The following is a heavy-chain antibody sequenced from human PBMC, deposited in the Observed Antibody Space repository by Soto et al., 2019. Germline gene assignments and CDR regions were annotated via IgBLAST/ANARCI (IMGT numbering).Heavy chain of an antibody. V-gene: IGHV5-10-1*01. CDR1: GYIFTSYW. D-gene: IGHD6-13*01. CDR3: ARLWSSSWYSDY. CDR2: IDPSDSYT. J-gene: IGHJ4*02. Sequence: GESLKISCNGSGYIFTSYWISWVRQMPGKGLEWMGRIDPSDSYTNYSPSFQGHVTISADKSISTAYLQWSSLKASDTAMYYCARLWSSSWYSDYWGQGTLVTVSS.